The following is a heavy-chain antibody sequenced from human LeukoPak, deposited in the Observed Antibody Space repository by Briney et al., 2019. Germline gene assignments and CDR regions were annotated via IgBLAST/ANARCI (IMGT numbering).Heavy chain of an antibody. CDR3: ARDDSSGLEGV. V-gene: IGHV4-34*01. J-gene: IGHJ4*02. D-gene: IGHD3-22*01. CDR2: INHSGST. Sequence: PSETLSLTCAVYGGSFSGYYWSWVRQPPGKGLEWIGEINHSGSTNYNPSLKSRVTISVDTSKNQFSLKLNSVTAADTAVYYRARDDSSGLEGVWGQGTLVTVSS. CDR1: GGSFSGYY.